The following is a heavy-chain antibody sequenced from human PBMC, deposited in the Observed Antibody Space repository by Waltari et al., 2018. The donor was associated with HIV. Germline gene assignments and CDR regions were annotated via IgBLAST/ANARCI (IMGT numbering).Heavy chain of an antibody. CDR3: ATGDLLYDGVNYNGYFDL. Sequence: EVKLVQSGAEVKKPGESLKISCKIDGDSYSTYWIGWVRQMHGRGLCRMGLIFPGNSDTKYGPSFQGQVTISADRSINTAYLQWSSLKASDTAIYYCATGDLLYDGVNYNGYFDLWGRGTLVTVSS. D-gene: IGHD3-9*01. CDR2: IFPGNSDT. CDR1: GDSYSTYW. J-gene: IGHJ2*01. V-gene: IGHV5-51*01.